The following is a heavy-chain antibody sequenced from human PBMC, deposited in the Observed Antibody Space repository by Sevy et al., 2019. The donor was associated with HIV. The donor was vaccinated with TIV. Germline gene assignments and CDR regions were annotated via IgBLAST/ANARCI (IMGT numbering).Heavy chain of an antibody. J-gene: IGHJ4*02. V-gene: IGHV3-23*01. CDR3: VKEGRDDFNPYLDF. Sequence: GGPLRLSCAGSGFTFGGYMMNWVRQAPGRGLEWVARVSRNGGTPEYGDSAKGRFTISRDNSKNTVYLQLKELRAEDTALYYCVKEGRDDFNPYLDFWGQGILVTVSS. CDR1: GFTFGGYM. D-gene: IGHD3-10*01. CDR2: VSRNGGTP.